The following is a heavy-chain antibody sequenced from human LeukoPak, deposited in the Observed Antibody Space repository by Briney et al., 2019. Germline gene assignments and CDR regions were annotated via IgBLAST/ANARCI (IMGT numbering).Heavy chain of an antibody. CDR3: AREVSSGWSGYYFDY. CDR1: GFTFSSYS. J-gene: IGHJ4*02. Sequence: PGGSLRPSCAASGFTFSSYSMNWVRQAPGKGLEWVSYISSSSSTIYYADSVKGRFTISRDNAKNSLYLQMNSLRAEDTAAYYCAREVSSGWSGYYFDYWGQGTLVTVSS. D-gene: IGHD6-19*01. CDR2: ISSSSSTI. V-gene: IGHV3-48*01.